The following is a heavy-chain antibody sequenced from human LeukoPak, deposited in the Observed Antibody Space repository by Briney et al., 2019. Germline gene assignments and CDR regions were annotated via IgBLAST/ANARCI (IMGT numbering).Heavy chain of an antibody. J-gene: IGHJ4*02. D-gene: IGHD3-10*01. V-gene: IGHV1-24*01. CDR2: FDREDDET. CDR1: GYTLIEVS. Sequence: ASVKVSCKVSGYTLIEVSLNWVRQTPGKGLEWMGGFDREDDETIYAQKFQGRVTMTEDTSTDTAYMELSSLRSGDTAVYYCATGGPFSRSFAYWGQGTLVTVSS. CDR3: ATGGPFSRSFAY.